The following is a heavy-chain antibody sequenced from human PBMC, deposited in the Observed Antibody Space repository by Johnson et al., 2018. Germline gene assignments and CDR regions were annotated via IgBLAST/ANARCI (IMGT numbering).Heavy chain of an antibody. CDR1: GFTFTNYW. V-gene: IGHV3-7*01. D-gene: IGHD1-14*01. Sequence: EVQLVESGGGLVQPGGSLRLSCAASGFTFTNYWMSWVRQAPGKGLEWVANITQDGSETYYVESVKGPFTTSRDNAKNSLYLQMNSLRAADTAVYYLARLSTGAFDIWGQGTMVTVSS. CDR3: ARLSTGAFDI. CDR2: ITQDGSET. J-gene: IGHJ3*02.